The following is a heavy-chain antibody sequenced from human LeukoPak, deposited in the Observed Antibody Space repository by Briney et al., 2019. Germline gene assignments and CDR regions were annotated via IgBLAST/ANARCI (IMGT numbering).Heavy chain of an antibody. CDR2: ISGSSSQI. V-gene: IGHV3-21*01. Sequence: GGSLRLSCAGSGFTFSSYSMNWVRQAPGKGLEWLSSISGSSSQIFYADSVKGRFTISRDNSKNTLYLQMNSLRAEDTAVYYCAKDLYCSSTSCYQPSGGDGDTFHYWGQGTLVTVSS. D-gene: IGHD2-2*01. J-gene: IGHJ4*02. CDR3: AKDLYCSSTSCYQPSGGDGDTFHY. CDR1: GFTFSSYS.